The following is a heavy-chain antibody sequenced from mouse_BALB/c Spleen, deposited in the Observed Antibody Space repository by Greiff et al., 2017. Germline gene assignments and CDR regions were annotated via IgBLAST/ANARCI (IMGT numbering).Heavy chain of an antibody. J-gene: IGHJ4*01. V-gene: IGHV2-9-2*01. CDR3: VRARVMDY. CDR2: IWTGGGT. CDR1: GFSLTSYD. Sequence: VQLVESGPGLVAPSQSLSITCTVSGFSLTSYDISWIRQPPGKGLEWLGVIWTGGGTNYNSAFMSRLSISKDNSKSQVFLKMNSLQTDDTAIYYCVRARVMDYWGQGTSVTVSS.